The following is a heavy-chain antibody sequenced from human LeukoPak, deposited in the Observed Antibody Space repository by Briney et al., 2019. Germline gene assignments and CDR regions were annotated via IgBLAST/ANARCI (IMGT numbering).Heavy chain of an antibody. V-gene: IGHV3-23*01. J-gene: IGHJ4*02. CDR3: AKAGPFDD. Sequence: GGSLRLSCAASGFTLSSYAMSWVRQAPGKGLEWVSLISGNAGSTYYADSVKGRFTISRDITKNTLYLQMNSLRAEDTATYYCAKAGPFDDWGQGTLVTVSS. CDR1: GFTLSSYA. CDR2: ISGNAGST.